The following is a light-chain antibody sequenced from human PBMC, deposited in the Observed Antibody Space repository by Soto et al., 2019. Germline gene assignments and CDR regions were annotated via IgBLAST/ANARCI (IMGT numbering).Light chain of an antibody. Sequence: DIQMTQSPSSVSASVGDRVIITCRASQGISSWLAWYQQKPGEAPKLLIFAASRWHSGVPSRFSGSGSGTEFTLTISGLQPEDVATYYCQQADSFPLTVGGGTKVEIK. J-gene: IGKJ4*01. CDR2: AAS. CDR1: QGISSW. CDR3: QQADSFPLT. V-gene: IGKV1D-12*01.